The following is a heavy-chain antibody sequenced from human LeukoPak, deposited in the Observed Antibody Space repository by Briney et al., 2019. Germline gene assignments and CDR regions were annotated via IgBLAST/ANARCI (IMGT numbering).Heavy chain of an antibody. CDR3: ARVSVTYSSGWY. V-gene: IGHV4-61*05. CDR1: GGSISSSSYY. D-gene: IGHD6-19*01. Sequence: SETLSLTCTVSGGSISSSSYYWSWIRQPPGKGLEWIGYIYYSGSTNYNPSLKSRVTISVDKSKNQFSLKLSSVTAADTAVYYCARVSVTYSSGWYWGQGTLVTVSS. CDR2: IYYSGST. J-gene: IGHJ4*02.